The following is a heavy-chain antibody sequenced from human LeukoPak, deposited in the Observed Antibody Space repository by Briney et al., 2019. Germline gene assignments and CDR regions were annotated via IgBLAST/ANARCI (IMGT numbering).Heavy chain of an antibody. V-gene: IGHV3-23*01. Sequence: GGSLRLSCAASGFTFSSYGMSWVRQAPGKGLEWVSAISGSGGSTYYADSVKGRFTISRDNSKNTLYLQMNSLRAEDTAVYYCAKDRDRTITMVRGVISAPDYWGQGTLVTVSS. J-gene: IGHJ4*02. CDR1: GFTFSSYG. CDR3: AKDRDRTITMVRGVISAPDY. D-gene: IGHD3-10*01. CDR2: ISGSGGST.